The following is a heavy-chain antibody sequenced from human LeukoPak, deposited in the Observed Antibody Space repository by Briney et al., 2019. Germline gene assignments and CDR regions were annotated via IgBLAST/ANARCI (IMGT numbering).Heavy chain of an antibody. Sequence: SVKVSCKASGGTFSSYAISWVRQAPGQGLEWMGGIIPIFGTANHAQKFQGRVTITADESTSTAYMELSSLRSEDTAVYYCARVRYSYGYLVDYWGQGTLVTVSS. CDR1: GGTFSSYA. V-gene: IGHV1-69*13. D-gene: IGHD5-18*01. J-gene: IGHJ4*02. CDR2: IIPIFGTA. CDR3: ARVRYSYGYLVDY.